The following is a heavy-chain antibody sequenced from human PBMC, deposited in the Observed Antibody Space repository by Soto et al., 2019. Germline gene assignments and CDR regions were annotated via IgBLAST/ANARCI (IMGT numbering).Heavy chain of an antibody. CDR3: ARDGGIVGARGFDP. CDR1: GFTFSSYW. V-gene: IGHV3-74*01. D-gene: IGHD1-26*01. Sequence: VGSLRLSCAASGFTFSSYWMHWVRQAPGKGLVWVSRINSDGSSTSYADSVKGRFTISRDNAKNTLYLQMNSLRAEDTAVYYCARDGGIVGARGFDPWGQGTLVTVSS. J-gene: IGHJ5*02. CDR2: INSDGSST.